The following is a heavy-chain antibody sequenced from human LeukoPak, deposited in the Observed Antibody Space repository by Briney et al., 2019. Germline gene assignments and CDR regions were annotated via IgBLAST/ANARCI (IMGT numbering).Heavy chain of an antibody. CDR3: ARAIEI. CDR2: TWYDASIE. CDR1: GFTLSSYG. D-gene: IGHD5-24*01. V-gene: IGHV3-33*01. J-gene: IGHJ4*02. Sequence: GGSLRLSCAASGFTLSSYGMHWVRQAPGKGLEWVAVTWYDASIEYYADSVKGRFTISRDNSKNRVYLQMNSLRVEDTAVYYCARAIEIRGQGTLVTVSS.